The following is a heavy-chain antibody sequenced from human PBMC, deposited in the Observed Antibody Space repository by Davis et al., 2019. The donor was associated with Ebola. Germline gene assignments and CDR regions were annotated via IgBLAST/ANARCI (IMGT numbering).Heavy chain of an antibody. CDR2: ISSSGSTI. V-gene: IGHV3-11*01. J-gene: IGHJ6*02. D-gene: IGHD2-21*01. CDR3: ARALVWWTSYYYGMDV. Sequence: GGSLRLSCAASGFTFSDYYMSWIRQAPGKGLEWASYISSSGSTIYYADSVKGRFTISRDNAKNSLYLQMNSLRAEDTAVYYCARALVWWTSYYYGMDVWGQGTTVTVSS. CDR1: GFTFSDYY.